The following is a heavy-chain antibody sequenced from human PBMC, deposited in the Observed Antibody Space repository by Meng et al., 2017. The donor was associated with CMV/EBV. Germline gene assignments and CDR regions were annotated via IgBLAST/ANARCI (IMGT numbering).Heavy chain of an antibody. CDR3: ARVGRTSCYDY. D-gene: IGHD2-2*01. CDR1: GGSISSGDYY. CDR2: IYYSGST. V-gene: IGHV4-30-4*08. J-gene: IGHJ4*02. Sequence: QLQLQEAGPGLVKPSETLSLTCTVPGGSISSGDYYWSWIRQPPGKGLEWIGYIYYSGSTYYNPSLKSRVTISVDTSKNQFSLKLSSVTAADTAVYYCARVGRTSCYDYWGQGTLVTVSS.